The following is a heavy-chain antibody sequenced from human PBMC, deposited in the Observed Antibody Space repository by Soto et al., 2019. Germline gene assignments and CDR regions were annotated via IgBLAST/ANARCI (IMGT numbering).Heavy chain of an antibody. D-gene: IGHD4-17*01. Sequence: PGESLKIPCKGSGYSFTSYWVTWVRQMPGKGLEWMGRIDPSDSYTNYNPPFQGHVTISVDKSISTAYLQWSSLKASDTAMYYCARLYGGNSGMDVWGQGTTVTSP. V-gene: IGHV5-10-1*01. CDR1: GYSFTSYW. J-gene: IGHJ6*02. CDR2: IDPSDSYT. CDR3: ARLYGGNSGMDV.